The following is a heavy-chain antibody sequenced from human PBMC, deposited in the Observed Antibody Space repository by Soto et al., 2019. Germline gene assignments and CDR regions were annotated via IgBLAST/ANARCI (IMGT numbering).Heavy chain of an antibody. CDR1: GYSFTSYD. CDR2: INPNSGDT. CDR3: ARSVTSNWFDP. Sequence: ASVKVSCKASGYSFTSYDINWVRQAPGQGLEWMGWINPNSGDTNYAQKFQGWVTMTRDTSINTAYMEVSRLKSDDTAVYYCARSVTSNWFDPWGQGTLVTVSS. D-gene: IGHD4-4*01. V-gene: IGHV1-2*04. J-gene: IGHJ5*02.